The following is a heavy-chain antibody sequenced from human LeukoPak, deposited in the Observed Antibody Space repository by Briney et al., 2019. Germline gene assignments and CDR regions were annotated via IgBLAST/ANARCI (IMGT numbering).Heavy chain of an antibody. J-gene: IGHJ6*03. CDR2: IYTSGST. D-gene: IGHD2-2*01. CDR3: ARDCSSTSCNSYYYYYMDV. CDR1: GGSISSYY. V-gene: IGHV4-4*07. Sequence: PSETLSLTCTVSGGSISSYYWSWIRQPAGKGLEWIGRIYTSGSTNYNPSLKSRVTMSVDTSKNQFSLKLSSVTAADTAVYYCARDCSSTSCNSYYYYYMDVWGKGTTVTVSS.